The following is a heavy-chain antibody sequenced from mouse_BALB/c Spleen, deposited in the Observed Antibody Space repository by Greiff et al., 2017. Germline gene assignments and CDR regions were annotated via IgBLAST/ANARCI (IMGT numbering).Heavy chain of an antibody. D-gene: IGHD1-1*01. CDR2: ISYSGST. V-gene: IGHV3-2*02. CDR1: GYSITSDYA. Sequence: DVKLVESGPGLVKPSQSLSLTCTVTGYSITSDYAWYWIRQFPGNKLEWMGYISYSGSTSYNPSLKSRISITRDTSKNQFFLQLNSVTTEDTATYYCARGGYYGSRYFDVWGAGTTVTVSS. J-gene: IGHJ1*01. CDR3: ARGGYYGSRYFDV.